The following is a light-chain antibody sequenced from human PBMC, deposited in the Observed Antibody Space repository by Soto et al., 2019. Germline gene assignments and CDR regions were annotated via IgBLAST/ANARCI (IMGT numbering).Light chain of an antibody. CDR1: QSISSH. Sequence: EIVLTQSPGTLSLSPGERATLSCRASQSISSHLAWYQQKPGQAPSLLIYATSSRATGIPDRFSGSGSGTDFSLTISRLEPEDFAVYYCQQYGSSPITFGQGTRLEIK. J-gene: IGKJ5*01. V-gene: IGKV3-20*01. CDR3: QQYGSSPIT. CDR2: ATS.